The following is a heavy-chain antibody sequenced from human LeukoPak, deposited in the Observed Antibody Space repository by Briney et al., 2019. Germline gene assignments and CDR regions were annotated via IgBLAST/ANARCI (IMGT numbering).Heavy chain of an antibody. CDR3: ARGSIRGDYGEGFDY. CDR1: GGSFSGYY. D-gene: IGHD4-17*01. Sequence: SETLSLTCAVYGGSFSGYYWSWIRQPPGKGLEWIGYIYYSGSTNYNPSLKSRVTISVDTSKNQFSLKLSSVTAADTAVYYCARGSIRGDYGEGFDYWGQGTLVTVSS. V-gene: IGHV4-59*01. CDR2: IYYSGST. J-gene: IGHJ4*02.